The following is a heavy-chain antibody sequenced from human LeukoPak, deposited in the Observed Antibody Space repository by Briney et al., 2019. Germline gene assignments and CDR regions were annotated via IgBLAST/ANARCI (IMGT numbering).Heavy chain of an antibody. J-gene: IGHJ4*02. V-gene: IGHV1-18*01. CDR3: ARDPSFLPATNFDY. CDR1: GYTFTSYG. CDR2: ISAYNGNT. D-gene: IGHD1-14*01. Sequence: ASVKVSCKASGYTFTSYGISWVRQAPGQGLEWMGWISAYNGNTNYAQKPQGRVTMTTDTSTSTAYMELRSLRSDDTAVYYCARDPSFLPATNFDYWGQGTLVTVSS.